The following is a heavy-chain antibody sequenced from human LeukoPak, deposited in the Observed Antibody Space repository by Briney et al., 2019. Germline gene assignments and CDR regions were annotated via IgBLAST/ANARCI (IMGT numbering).Heavy chain of an antibody. CDR1: GYTFTNYL. V-gene: IGHV1-46*01. CDR2: INPGTDGR. Sequence: ASVKVSCKASGYTFTNYLIHWVRQAPGQGLEWMGVINPGTDGRSHAQKFQGRVTITADKSTSTAYMELSSLRSEDTAVYYCARVVAVAGTKGYFQHWGQGTLVTVSS. D-gene: IGHD6-19*01. CDR3: ARVVAVAGTKGYFQH. J-gene: IGHJ1*01.